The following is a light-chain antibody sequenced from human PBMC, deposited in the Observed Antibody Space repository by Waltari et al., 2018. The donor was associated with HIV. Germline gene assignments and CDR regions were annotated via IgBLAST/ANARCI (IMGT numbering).Light chain of an antibody. V-gene: IGKV1-39*01. Sequence: DIQFTQSSSSLSASVGNRVTIACRASQSISNYLNWYQQKPGKAPNLLIDGASSLQSGVPSRFSGSGSGTDFTLTISSLQPEDFVTYYCQQSYTPPRTFGQGTKVEIK. CDR2: GAS. J-gene: IGKJ2*02. CDR1: QSISNY. CDR3: QQSYTPPRT.